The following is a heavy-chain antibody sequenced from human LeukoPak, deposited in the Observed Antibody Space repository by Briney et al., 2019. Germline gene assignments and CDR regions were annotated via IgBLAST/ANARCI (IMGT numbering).Heavy chain of an antibody. CDR1: GGSISSYY. Sequence: SETLSLTCTVSGGSISSYYWSWIRQPPGKGLEWIGYICYSGSTNYNPSLKSRVTISVDTSKNQFSLKLSSVTAADTAVYYCARGATTTVTTSGFAFDIWGQGTMVTVSS. CDR2: ICYSGST. V-gene: IGHV4-59*01. CDR3: ARGATTTVTTSGFAFDI. J-gene: IGHJ3*02. D-gene: IGHD4-17*01.